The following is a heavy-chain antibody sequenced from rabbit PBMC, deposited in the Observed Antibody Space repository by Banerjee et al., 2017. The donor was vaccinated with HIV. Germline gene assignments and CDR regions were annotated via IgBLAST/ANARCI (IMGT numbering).Heavy chain of an antibody. Sequence: QEQLVESGGGLVKPEGSLTLTCTASGFSFSNKYVMCWVRQAPGKGLEWIACINTNSGNAVYASWAKGRFTISKTSSTTVTLQMTSLTAADTATYFCARAPGIVDYGTYYFNSWGPGTLVTVS. CDR1: GFSFSNKYV. V-gene: IGHV1S45*01. CDR2: INTNSGNA. D-gene: IGHD2-1*01. J-gene: IGHJ4*01. CDR3: ARAPGIVDYGTYYFNS.